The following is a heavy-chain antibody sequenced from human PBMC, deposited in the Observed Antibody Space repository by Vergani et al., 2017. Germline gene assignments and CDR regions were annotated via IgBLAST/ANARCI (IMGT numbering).Heavy chain of an antibody. D-gene: IGHD2-21*01. CDR3: TTDPRYCGDGSCYWLRDHHYYGMDV. CDR2: IKSTFDHGTT. CDR1: GFSFRNAW. J-gene: IGHJ6*02. Sequence: EVQLVESGGGSVKPGGSLRLSCVAAGFSFRNAWMNWVRRTPGKGLEWVGRIKSTFDHGTTDYAAAVKGRFTISRDDSKNTLFLQMNGLKTEDIGVYYCTTDPRYCGDGSCYWLRDHHYYGMDVWGQGTTVTVSS. V-gene: IGHV3-15*07.